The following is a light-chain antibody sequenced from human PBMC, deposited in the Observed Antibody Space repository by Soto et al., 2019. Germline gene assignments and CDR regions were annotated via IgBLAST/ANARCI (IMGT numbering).Light chain of an antibody. CDR2: GNS. V-gene: IGLV1-40*01. J-gene: IGLJ2*01. Sequence: QPVLTQPPSVSGAPGQRVTISCTGSSSNIGAGYDVHWYQQLPGTAPKLLIYGNSNRPSGVPDRFSGSKSGTSASLAITGLQAEDEAVYYCQSYDSSLSVFVVFGGGTKLTVL. CDR1: SSNIGAGYD. CDR3: QSYDSSLSVFVV.